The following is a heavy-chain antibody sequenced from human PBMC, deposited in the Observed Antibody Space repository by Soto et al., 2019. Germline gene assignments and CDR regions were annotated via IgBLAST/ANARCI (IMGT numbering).Heavy chain of an antibody. CDR1: GFTVSSNY. Sequence: EVQLVETGGGLIQPGGSLRLSCAASGFTVSSNYMSWVRQAPGKGLEWVSVIYSGGSTYYADSVKGRFTISRDNSKNTLYLQMNSLRAEDTAVYYCARDPGFDWLSHYYYGMDVWGQGTTVTVSS. V-gene: IGHV3-53*02. CDR2: IYSGGST. J-gene: IGHJ6*02. D-gene: IGHD3-9*01. CDR3: ARDPGFDWLSHYYYGMDV.